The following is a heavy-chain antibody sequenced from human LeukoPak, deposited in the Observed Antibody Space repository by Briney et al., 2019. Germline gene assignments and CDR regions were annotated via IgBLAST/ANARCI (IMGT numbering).Heavy chain of an antibody. Sequence: PSETLSLTCTVSSGSITTGGYYWSWIRQHPGKGLEWIGNIYYSGSTYYNPSLKSRPIISIDMSKNQFSLKLTSVTAADTAVYYCARGRFLEWSDPSWFDPWGQGTLVTVSS. D-gene: IGHD3-3*01. V-gene: IGHV4-31*03. J-gene: IGHJ5*02. CDR2: IYYSGST. CDR1: SGSITTGGYY. CDR3: ARGRFLEWSDPSWFDP.